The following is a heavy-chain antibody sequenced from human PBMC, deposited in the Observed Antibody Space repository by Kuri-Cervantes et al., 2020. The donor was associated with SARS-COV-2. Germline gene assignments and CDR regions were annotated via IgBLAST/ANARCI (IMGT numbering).Heavy chain of an antibody. CDR2: IYYSGST. CDR1: GYSISSGYY. J-gene: IGHJ4*02. CDR3: ARCSYSSGWYGRVFDY. V-gene: IGHV4-38-2*02. D-gene: IGHD6-19*01. Sequence: SETLSLTCTVSGYSISSGYYWGWIRQPPGKGLEWIGYIYYSGSTNYNPSLKSRVTISVDTSKNQFSLKLSSVTAADTAVYYCARCSYSSGWYGRVFDYWGQGTLVTVSS.